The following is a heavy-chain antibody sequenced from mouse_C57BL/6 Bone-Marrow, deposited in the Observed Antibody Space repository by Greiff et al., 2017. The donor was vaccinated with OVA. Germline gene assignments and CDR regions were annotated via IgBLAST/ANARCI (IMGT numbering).Heavy chain of an antibody. CDR2: IYPGDGDT. CDR1: GYAFSSSW. D-gene: IGHD2-3*01. J-gene: IGHJ2*01. V-gene: IGHV1-80*01. CDR3: ASGGWLLDY. Sequence: VQLQQSGAELVKPGASVKISCKASGYAFSSSWMNWVKQRPGKGLEWIGQIYPGDGDTNYNGKFKGKATLTADKSSSTAYMQLSSLTSEDSAVYFCASGGWLLDYWGQGTTLTVSS.